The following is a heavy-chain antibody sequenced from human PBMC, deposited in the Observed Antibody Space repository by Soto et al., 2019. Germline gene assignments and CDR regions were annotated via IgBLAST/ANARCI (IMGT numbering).Heavy chain of an antibody. CDR3: ARGGQSKPFDY. J-gene: IGHJ4*02. V-gene: IGHV1-46*03. CDR2: INPSGGST. Sequence: APVNVSCKASGYTFTSYYMHWVRQAPGQGLEWMGIINPSGGSTSYAQKFQGRVTMTRDTSTSTVYMELSSLRSEDTAVYYCARGGQSKPFDYWGQGTLVTVSS. CDR1: GYTFTSYY.